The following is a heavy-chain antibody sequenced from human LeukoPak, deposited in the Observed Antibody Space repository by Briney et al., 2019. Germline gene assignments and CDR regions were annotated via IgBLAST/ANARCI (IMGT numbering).Heavy chain of an antibody. D-gene: IGHD2-2*01. CDR1: GGSISSTSY. J-gene: IGHJ5*02. Sequence: NPSETLSLTCIVSGGSISSTSYWGWIRQPPGKGLEWIGTILYSGSTFYNPSLKSRVTISVDTSKNQFSLKLNSVTAADTAVYCCGRQEVGAGYCSSTSCAEPHWFDPWGQGTLVTVSS. CDR3: GRQEVGAGYCSSTSCAEPHWFDP. CDR2: ILYSGST. V-gene: IGHV4-39*01.